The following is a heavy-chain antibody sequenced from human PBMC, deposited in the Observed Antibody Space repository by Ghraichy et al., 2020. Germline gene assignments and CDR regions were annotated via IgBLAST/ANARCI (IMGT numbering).Heavy chain of an antibody. D-gene: IGHD1-14*01. CDR1: GDLISSSNW. V-gene: IGHV4-4*02. Sequence: SETLSLTCAVSGDLISSSNWWSWVRQPPGKGLEWIGEIFHSGNTNYNPSLKSQVTISVDKSKNQFSLKLSSVNAADTAVYYCARAGYSHGTTSLDYWGQGTLVTVSS. J-gene: IGHJ4*02. CDR2: IFHSGNT. CDR3: ARAGYSHGTTSLDY.